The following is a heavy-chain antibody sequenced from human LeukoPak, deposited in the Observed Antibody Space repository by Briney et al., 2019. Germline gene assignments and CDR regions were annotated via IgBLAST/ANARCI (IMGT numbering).Heavy chain of an antibody. CDR1: GYTFTSYY. J-gene: IGHJ6*03. Sequence: GASVKVSCNSSGYTFTSYYMHRERQAPGQGLEWMGIINPSGGSTSYAQKFQGSVTMTRDISTSTVYMELSSLISEDTAVYYCARDYCHGSGSYSAYYYMDVWGKETTVTVSS. CDR3: ARDYCHGSGSYSAYYYMDV. V-gene: IGHV1-46*01. D-gene: IGHD3-10*01. CDR2: INPSGGST.